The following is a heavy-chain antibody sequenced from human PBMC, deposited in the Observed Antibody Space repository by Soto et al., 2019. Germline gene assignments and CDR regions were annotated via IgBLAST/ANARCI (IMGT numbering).Heavy chain of an antibody. Sequence: SETLSLTCIVSGESISSSSYYWGWIRQPPGKGLEWIGSIYYSGRTYYNPSFKSRVTISIDTSKNQFSLKLSSATATDTAVYYCARQRTTVATQAYFDHWGQGALVTVSS. J-gene: IGHJ4*02. CDR1: GESISSSSYY. CDR2: IYYSGRT. CDR3: ARQRTTVATQAYFDH. D-gene: IGHD2-21*02. V-gene: IGHV4-39*01.